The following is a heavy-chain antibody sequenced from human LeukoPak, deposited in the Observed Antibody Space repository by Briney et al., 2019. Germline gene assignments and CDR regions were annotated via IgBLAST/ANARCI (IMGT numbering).Heavy chain of an antibody. CDR1: GFTFSYYA. CDR2: ISHDGSNE. CDR3: ARDGYNYASMDV. V-gene: IGHV3-30-3*01. J-gene: IGHJ6*03. Sequence: GGSLRLSCAASGFTFSYYAMHWVRQAPGKGLEWMAVISHDGSNEYYADSVKGRFTISRDDSKNTLYLQMNSLRAEDTAVYYCARDGYNYASMDVWGKGTTVTVSS. D-gene: IGHD5-24*01.